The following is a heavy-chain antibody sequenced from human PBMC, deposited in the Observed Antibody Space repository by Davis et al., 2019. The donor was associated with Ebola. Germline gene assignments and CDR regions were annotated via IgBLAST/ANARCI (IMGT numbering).Heavy chain of an antibody. CDR1: GYTYASHG. CDR3: ARLSSTWSSLYGMDV. CDR2: INTYNDNT. Sequence: AASVKVSCKASGYTYASHGITWVRQAPGQRLEWMGWINTYNDNTIYSQNFQGRVTITRDTSASTAYMELSSLRSEDTAVYYCARLSSTWSSLYGMDVWGQGTTVTVSS. V-gene: IGHV1-3*04. J-gene: IGHJ6*02. D-gene: IGHD6-13*01.